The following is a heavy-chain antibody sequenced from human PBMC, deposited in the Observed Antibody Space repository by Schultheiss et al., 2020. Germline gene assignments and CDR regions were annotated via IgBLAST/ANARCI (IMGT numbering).Heavy chain of an antibody. CDR3: ARGGYYDFWSGDYYYYGMDV. J-gene: IGHJ6*02. V-gene: IGHV4-4*07. D-gene: IGHD3-3*01. Sequence: SETLSLTCTVSGGSISSYYWSWIRQPAGKGLEWIGRIYTSGSTNYNPSLKSRVTMSVDTSKNQFSLKLSSVTAADTAVYYCARGGYYDFWSGDYYYYGMDVWGQGTTVTVSS. CDR2: IYTSGST. CDR1: GGSISSYY.